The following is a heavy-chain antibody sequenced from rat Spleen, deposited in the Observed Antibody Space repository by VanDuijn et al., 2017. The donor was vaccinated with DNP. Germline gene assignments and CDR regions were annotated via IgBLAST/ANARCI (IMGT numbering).Heavy chain of an antibody. J-gene: IGHJ2*01. D-gene: IGHD4-3*01. CDR2: IGSAAYAP. V-gene: IGHV5-22*01. Sequence: EVQLVESGGGLVQPGRSLKLSCAASGFTFSAYYMAWVRQAPAKGLEWVAYIGSAAYAPYYGDSVKGRFTISRDNAKSTLCLQMNSLRSEDMATYYCVRWNSGHFDYWGQGVMVTVSS. CDR1: GFTFSAYY. CDR3: VRWNSGHFDY.